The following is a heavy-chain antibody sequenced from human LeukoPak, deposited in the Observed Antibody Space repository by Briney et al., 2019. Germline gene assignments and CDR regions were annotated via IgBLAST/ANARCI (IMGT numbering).Heavy chain of an antibody. CDR1: GYTFTSYD. V-gene: IGHV1-8*01. Sequence: GSVKVSCKASGYTFTSYDINWVRQATGQGLEWMGWMNPNSGNTGYAQKFQGRVTITTDESTSTAYMELSSLRSEDTAVYYCVRDRDPLADLFSFEYWGQGTLVTVSS. D-gene: IGHD3-9*01. CDR3: VRDRDPLADLFSFEY. CDR2: MNPNSGNT. J-gene: IGHJ4*02.